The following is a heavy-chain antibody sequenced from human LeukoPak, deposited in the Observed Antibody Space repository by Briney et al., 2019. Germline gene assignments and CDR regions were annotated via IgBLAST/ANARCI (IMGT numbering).Heavy chain of an antibody. V-gene: IGHV3-23*01. CDR2: ISGSGGST. J-gene: IGHJ3*02. Sequence: GGSLRLSCAASGFTFSSYAMSWVRQAPGKGLEWVSAISGSGGSTYYADSVKGRFTISRDNSKNTLYLQMNSLRAEDTAVYYCAKSSSKSGSCAMSGDAFDIWGQGTMVTVSS. D-gene: IGHD1-26*01. CDR3: AKSSSKSGSCAMSGDAFDI. CDR1: GFTFSSYA.